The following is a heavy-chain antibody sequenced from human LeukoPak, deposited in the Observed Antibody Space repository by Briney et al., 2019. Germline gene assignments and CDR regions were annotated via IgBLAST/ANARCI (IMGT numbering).Heavy chain of an antibody. J-gene: IGHJ6*04. CDR3: ARDLEMLRGVARHYYYAMDV. CDR1: GFIFRSYG. Sequence: PGRSLRLSCAASGFIFRSYGMHWVRQAPGKGLEWVAVIWSDESNKFYADSVGGRFTISRDNSKNTLYLQMNSPRAEDTAMYYCARDLEMLRGVARHYYYAMDVWGKGTTVTVSS. V-gene: IGHV3-33*01. CDR2: IWSDESNK. D-gene: IGHD3-10*01.